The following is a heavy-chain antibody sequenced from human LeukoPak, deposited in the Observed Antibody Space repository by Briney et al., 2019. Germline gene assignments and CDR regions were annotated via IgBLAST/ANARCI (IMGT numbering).Heavy chain of an antibody. Sequence: GGSLRLSCAASGFTFSSYGMHWVRQAPGKGLEWVAFIRYDGSNKYYADSVKGRFTISRDNSKNTLYLQMNSLRAEDTAVYYCAKAMSRIAARWFDPWGQGTLVTVSS. CDR1: GFTFSSYG. D-gene: IGHD6-6*01. J-gene: IGHJ5*02. CDR2: IRYDGSNK. V-gene: IGHV3-30*02. CDR3: AKAMSRIAARWFDP.